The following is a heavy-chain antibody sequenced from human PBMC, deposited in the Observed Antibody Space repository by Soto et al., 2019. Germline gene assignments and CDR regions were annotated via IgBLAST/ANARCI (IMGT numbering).Heavy chain of an antibody. CDR3: ASPGGVTTTINYYYYGMDV. D-gene: IGHD4-4*01. V-gene: IGHV3-30*03. Sequence: GGSLRLSCAASGFTFSSYGMHWVRQAPGKGLEWVAVISYGGSNKYYADSVKGRFTISRDNSKNTLYLQMNSLRAEDTAVYYCASPGGVTTTINYYYYGMDVWGQGTTVTVSS. J-gene: IGHJ6*02. CDR2: ISYGGSNK. CDR1: GFTFSSYG.